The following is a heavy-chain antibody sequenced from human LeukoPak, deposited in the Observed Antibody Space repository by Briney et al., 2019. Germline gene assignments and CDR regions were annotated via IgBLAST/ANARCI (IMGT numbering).Heavy chain of an antibody. D-gene: IGHD1-26*01. V-gene: IGHV4-59*01. J-gene: IGHJ3*02. CDR2: IYYSGST. CDR1: GGSISGYW. CDR3: ARGDTRGNDI. Sequence: SETLSLTCTVSGGSISGYWCSWIRQPPGKGLEWIGYIYYSGSTNYNPSLNSRVTMSVDTSKNQFSLKLSSVTAADTAVYYCARGDTRGNDIWGQGTMVTVSS.